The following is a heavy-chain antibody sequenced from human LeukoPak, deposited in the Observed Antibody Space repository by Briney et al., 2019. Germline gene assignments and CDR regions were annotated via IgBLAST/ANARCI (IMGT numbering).Heavy chain of an antibody. CDR1: GFTFSSCA. D-gene: IGHD3-22*01. V-gene: IGHV3-23*01. J-gene: IGHJ4*02. Sequence: GGSLRLSCAASGFTFSSCAMSWVRQAPGKGLEWVSGISASCGTTYYADSVKGRFTISRDNSKNTLVLQLNSLRAEDTAVYYCAKDPTDFDSSGQTYFDYWGQGTLVTVSS. CDR3: AKDPTDFDSSGQTYFDY. CDR2: ISASCGTT.